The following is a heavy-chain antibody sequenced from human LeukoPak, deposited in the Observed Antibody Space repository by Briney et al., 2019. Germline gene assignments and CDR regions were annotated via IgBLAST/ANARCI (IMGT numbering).Heavy chain of an antibody. J-gene: IGHJ4*02. V-gene: IGHV4-30-2*03. Sequence: SETLSLTCAVSGGSISSSGYSWSWIRQPPGKGLEWIGYIHHTGSTYYNPSLKSRVTISVDMSKNQFSLKLSSVTAADTAVYYCARHSYEGSDYWGQGTLVTVSS. CDR2: IHHTGST. CDR3: ARHSYEGSDY. D-gene: IGHD5-12*01. CDR1: GGSISSSGYS.